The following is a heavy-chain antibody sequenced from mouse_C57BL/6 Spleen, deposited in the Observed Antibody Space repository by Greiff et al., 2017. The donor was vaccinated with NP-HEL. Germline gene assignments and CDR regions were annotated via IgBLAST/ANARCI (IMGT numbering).Heavy chain of an antibody. V-gene: IGHV1-55*01. CDR1: GYTFTSYW. CDR2: IYPGSGST. CDR3: ARGYYGSSYPYAMDY. J-gene: IGHJ4*01. Sequence: VQLQQPGAELVKPGASVKMSCKASGYTFTSYWITWVKQRPGQGLEWIGDIYPGSGSTNYNEKFKSKATLTVDTSSSTAYMQLSSLTSEDSAVYYCARGYYGSSYPYAMDYWGQGTSVTVSS. D-gene: IGHD1-1*01.